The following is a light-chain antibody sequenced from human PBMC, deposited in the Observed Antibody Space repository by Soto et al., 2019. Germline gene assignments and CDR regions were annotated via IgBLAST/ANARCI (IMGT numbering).Light chain of an antibody. V-gene: IGKV3-20*01. CDR2: GAS. CDR3: QQYGSSPPYT. J-gene: IGKJ2*01. CDR1: QSVSSSY. Sequence: EIVLTQSPGTLSLSPGERATLSCRASQSVSSSYLAWYQQKPGQAPRLLIYGASSRATGIPDRFSGSESGTAFTLTISRLEPEDFAVYYCQQYGSSPPYTFGQGTKLEIK.